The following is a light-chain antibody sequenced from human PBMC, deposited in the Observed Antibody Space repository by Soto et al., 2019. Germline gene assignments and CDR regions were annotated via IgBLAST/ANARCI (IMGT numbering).Light chain of an antibody. Sequence: EIVMTQSPATLSASPGERATLSCRASQSVSSNLAWYQQKPGQAPRLLIYGASTRATGIPARFSGSGSGTEFTLTISSLQSEDFAVYYCQQYNNWPPSWTFGKGTKVEIK. V-gene: IGKV3-15*01. CDR1: QSVSSN. CDR2: GAS. J-gene: IGKJ1*01. CDR3: QQYNNWPPSWT.